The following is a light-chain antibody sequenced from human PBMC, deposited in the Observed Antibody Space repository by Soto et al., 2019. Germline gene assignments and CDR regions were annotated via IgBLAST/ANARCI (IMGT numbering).Light chain of an antibody. V-gene: IGKV1-5*03. CDR3: QQDHSYSLT. CDR2: KAS. J-gene: IGKJ4*01. Sequence: DIQMTQSPSTLSASVGDRVTITCRASESINTWLAWYQQKPGKAPKPLIYKASSLESGVPLRFSGSGSGTEFTLTISSLQPDDFATYYCQQDHSYSLTFGGGTKVEIK. CDR1: ESINTW.